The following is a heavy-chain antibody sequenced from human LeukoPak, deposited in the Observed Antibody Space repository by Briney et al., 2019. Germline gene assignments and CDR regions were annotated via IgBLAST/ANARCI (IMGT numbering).Heavy chain of an antibody. J-gene: IGHJ4*02. Sequence: PGGSLRLSCAASGFTFSSYEMNWVRQAPGKGLEWVSYISSSGSTISYADSVKGRFTISRDNAKNSLYLQMNSLRAEDTAVYYCARAVYGDYPRGYFDYWGQGTLVTVSS. CDR2: ISSSGSTI. V-gene: IGHV3-48*03. CDR3: ARAVYGDYPRGYFDY. D-gene: IGHD4-17*01. CDR1: GFTFSSYE.